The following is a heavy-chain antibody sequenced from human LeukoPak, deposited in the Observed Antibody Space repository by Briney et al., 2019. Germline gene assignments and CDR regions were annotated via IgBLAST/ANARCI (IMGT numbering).Heavy chain of an antibody. J-gene: IGHJ5*02. CDR2: IYHSGST. CDR1: GGSISSGGYS. Sequence: PSETLSLTCAVSGGSISSGGYSWSWIRQPPGKGLEWIGYIYHSGSTYYNPSLKSRVTISVDRSKNQFSLKLSSVTAAGTAVYYCARVGYDSTAFGWFDPWGQGTLVTVSS. CDR3: ARVGYDSTAFGWFDP. V-gene: IGHV4-30-2*01. D-gene: IGHD3-22*01.